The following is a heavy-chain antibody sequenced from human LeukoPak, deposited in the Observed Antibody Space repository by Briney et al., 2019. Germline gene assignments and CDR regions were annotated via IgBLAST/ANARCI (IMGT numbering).Heavy chain of an antibody. CDR2: IKHDGSEKQDGSEK. Sequence: PGGSLRLSCAASGFTFSQYWMSWVRQASGKGLEWVANIKHDGSEKQDGSEKNYVDSVKGRFIISRDSAKNSLSLQMNSLRAEDTAVYYCTRDDAYFMDSWGQGTLVTVSS. D-gene: IGHD3-16*01. CDR1: GFTFSQYW. J-gene: IGHJ4*02. CDR3: TRDDAYFMDS. V-gene: IGHV3-7*01.